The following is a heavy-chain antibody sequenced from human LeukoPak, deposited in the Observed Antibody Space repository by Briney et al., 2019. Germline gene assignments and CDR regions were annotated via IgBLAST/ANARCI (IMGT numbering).Heavy chain of an antibody. CDR2: ISYDGNKK. CDR3: VREVGAPGSFQH. J-gene: IGHJ1*01. D-gene: IGHD1-26*01. Sequence: PGGSLRLSCTASGFTFNSYAVHWVRQAPGKGLEWVAVISYDGNKKYYADSVKGRFTISRDSSKNTLYLQMNSLRAEDTAVYHCVREVGAPGSFQHWGQGAPVTVSS. CDR1: GFTFNSYA. V-gene: IGHV3-30-3*01.